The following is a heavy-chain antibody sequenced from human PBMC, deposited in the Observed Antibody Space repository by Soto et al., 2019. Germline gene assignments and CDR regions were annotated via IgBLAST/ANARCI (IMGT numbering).Heavy chain of an antibody. V-gene: IGHV3-21*01. Sequence: EVQLVESGGGLVKPGGSLRLSCAASGFTFSSYSMNWVRQAPGKGLEWVSSISSSSSYIYYADSVKGRFTIFRDNAKNTLYLQINSLRAADTAVYYCARERSRGYDFPHCYMDVWGKGTTVTVSS. D-gene: IGHD3-3*01. CDR1: GFTFSSYS. CDR2: ISSSSSYI. CDR3: ARERSRGYDFPHCYMDV. J-gene: IGHJ6*03.